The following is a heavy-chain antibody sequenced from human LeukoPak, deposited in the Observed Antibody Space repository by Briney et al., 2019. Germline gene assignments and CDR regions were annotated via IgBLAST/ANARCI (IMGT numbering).Heavy chain of an antibody. Sequence: GESLKISCQGSGYSFTTYWIGWVRQMPGKGLEWMGVIYPGDSDTRYSPSFQGQVTISADKSISTAYLQWNSLKASDTAMFYSARLSSNDYNCDYWGQGTLVTVSS. CDR3: ARLSSNDYNCDY. V-gene: IGHV5-51*01. D-gene: IGHD5-24*01. CDR2: IYPGDSDT. J-gene: IGHJ4*02. CDR1: GYSFTTYW.